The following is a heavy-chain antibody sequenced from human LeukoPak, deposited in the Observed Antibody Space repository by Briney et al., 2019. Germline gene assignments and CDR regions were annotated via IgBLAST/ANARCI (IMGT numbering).Heavy chain of an antibody. D-gene: IGHD3-3*01. J-gene: IGHJ4*02. CDR2: ISAYNGNT. CDR1: GYTFTSYD. Sequence: ASVKVSCKASGYTFTSYDISWVRRAPGQGLEWMGWISAYNGNTNYAQKLQGRVTMTTDTSTSTAYMELRSLSSDDTAVYYCARFTPYYDFWSVYYPTYFDYWGQGTLVTVSS. CDR3: ARFTPYYDFWSVYYPTYFDY. V-gene: IGHV1-18*01.